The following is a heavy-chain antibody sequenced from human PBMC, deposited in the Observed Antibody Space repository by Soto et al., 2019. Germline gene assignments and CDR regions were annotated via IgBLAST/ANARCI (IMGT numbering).Heavy chain of an antibody. J-gene: IGHJ4*02. CDR2: IYYSGST. Sequence: PSETQSLTYTVFGGSIISGGDYWSWIRQYPGKCLEWIGYIYYSGSTYYNPSLKSRVTISVDTSKNQFSLKLSSVTAADTAVYYCARDLVTSGTHAQHYFDYWGQGTLVTVSS. CDR1: GGSIISGGDY. CDR3: ARDLVTSGTHAQHYFDY. D-gene: IGHD1-1*01. V-gene: IGHV4-31*03.